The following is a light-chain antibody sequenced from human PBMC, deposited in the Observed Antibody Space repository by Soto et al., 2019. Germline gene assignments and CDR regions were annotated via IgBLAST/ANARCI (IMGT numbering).Light chain of an antibody. V-gene: IGKV3-20*01. CDR2: GAS. J-gene: IGKJ1*01. CDR1: QSVSSNY. CDR3: QQYDSSPRT. Sequence: EIVLTQSPGTLSLSPGERATLSCRASQSVSSNYLAWYQQKSGQAPRLLIYGASRRATGIPDRFSGSVSGTDCTLTISRLEPEDFAVYYCQQYDSSPRTFGQGTKVEIQ.